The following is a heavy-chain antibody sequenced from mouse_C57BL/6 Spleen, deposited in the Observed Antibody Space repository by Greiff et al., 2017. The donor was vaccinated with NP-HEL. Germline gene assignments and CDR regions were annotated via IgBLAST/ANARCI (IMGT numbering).Heavy chain of an antibody. CDR2: IYPRSGNT. V-gene: IGHV1-81*01. CDR1: GYTFTSYG. CDR3: ARREDDGYLFAY. J-gene: IGHJ3*01. Sequence: VQLQQSGAELARPGASVKLSCKASGYTFTSYGISWVKQRTGQGLEWIGEIYPRSGNTYYNEKFKGKATLTADKSSSTAYMELRSLTSEDSAVYFCARREDDGYLFAYWGQGTLVTVSA. D-gene: IGHD2-3*01.